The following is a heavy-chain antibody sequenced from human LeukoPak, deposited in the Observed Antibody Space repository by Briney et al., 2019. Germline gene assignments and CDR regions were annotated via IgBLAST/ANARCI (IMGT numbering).Heavy chain of an antibody. J-gene: IGHJ3*02. V-gene: IGHV1-18*01. CDR1: GYTFTTYG. CDR2: ISANNGNT. Sequence: GASVKVSCKTSGYTFTTYGFSWVRQAPGQGLEWMGWISANNGNTKYAQKLQGRVTMTTDTSTSTAYMELRSLTFDDTAVYYCARDQDPGAFDIWGQGTMVTVSS. CDR3: ARDQDPGAFDI.